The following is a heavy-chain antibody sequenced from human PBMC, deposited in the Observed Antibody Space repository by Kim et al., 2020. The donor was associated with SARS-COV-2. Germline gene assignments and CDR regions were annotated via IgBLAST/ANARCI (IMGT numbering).Heavy chain of an antibody. CDR2: INAGNGNT. J-gene: IGHJ5*02. Sequence: ASVKVSCKASGYTFTSYAMHWVRQAPGQRLEWMGWINAGNGNTKYSQKFQGRVTITRDTSASTAYMELSSLRSEDTAVYYCARAIVIYGSGGGWFDPWGQGTLVTVSS. CDR1: GYTFTSYA. CDR3: ARAIVIYGSGGGWFDP. V-gene: IGHV1-3*01. D-gene: IGHD3-10*01.